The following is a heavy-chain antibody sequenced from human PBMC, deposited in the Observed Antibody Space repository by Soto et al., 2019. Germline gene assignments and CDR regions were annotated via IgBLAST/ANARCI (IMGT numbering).Heavy chain of an antibody. V-gene: IGHV1-18*01. D-gene: IGHD6-13*01. CDR3: ARGTRQDSSSWYWYFDY. Sequence: GASVKVSCKGSGYTFTSHCISWVRQGPGQGLEWMGWVSAYNGNTNYAQKLQGRVTMTTDTSTSTAYMELRSLRSDDTAVYYCARGTRQDSSSWYWYFDYWGQGTLVTVSS. CDR2: VSAYNGNT. J-gene: IGHJ4*02. CDR1: GYTFTSHC.